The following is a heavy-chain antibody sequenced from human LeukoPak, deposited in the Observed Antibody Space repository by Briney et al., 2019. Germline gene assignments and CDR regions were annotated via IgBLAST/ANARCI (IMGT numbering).Heavy chain of an antibody. Sequence: SETLSLTCTVSGVSVSSGYYWSWFRQHPGKGLEYIGYIYYSGSTYYNPSLRSRVTISEDTSKNQFSLGLTSVTAADTAVYFCASSRDSSLDYWGQGTLVTVSS. V-gene: IGHV4-31*03. D-gene: IGHD2-21*02. J-gene: IGHJ4*02. CDR3: ASSRDSSLDY. CDR1: GVSVSSGYY. CDR2: IYYSGST.